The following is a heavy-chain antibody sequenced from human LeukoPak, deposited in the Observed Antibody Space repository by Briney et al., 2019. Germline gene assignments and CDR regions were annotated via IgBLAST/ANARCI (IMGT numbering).Heavy chain of an antibody. CDR1: GGSISSSSYY. J-gene: IGHJ4*02. Sequence: SETLSLTCTVSGGSISSSSYYWGWIRQPPGEGLEWIGSIYYSGSTYYNPSLKSRVTISVDTSKNQFSLKLSSVTAADTAVYYCARHVRRYGSGSDVFDYWGQGTLVTVSS. CDR2: IYYSGST. V-gene: IGHV4-39*01. D-gene: IGHD3-10*01. CDR3: ARHVRRYGSGSDVFDY.